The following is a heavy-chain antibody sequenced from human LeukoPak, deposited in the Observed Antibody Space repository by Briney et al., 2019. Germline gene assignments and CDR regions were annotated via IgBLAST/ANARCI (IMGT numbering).Heavy chain of an antibody. J-gene: IGHJ4*02. CDR2: ISSSSSYT. V-gene: IGHV3-11*06. CDR3: APGTYSYGYLFDY. CDR1: GFTFSDYY. D-gene: IGHD5-18*01. Sequence: GGSLRLSCAASGFTFSDYYMSWIRQAPGKGVEGVSYISSSSSYTNYADSVKGRFTISRDNAKNSLYLQMNSLRAEDTAVYYCAPGTYSYGYLFDYWGQGTLVTVSS.